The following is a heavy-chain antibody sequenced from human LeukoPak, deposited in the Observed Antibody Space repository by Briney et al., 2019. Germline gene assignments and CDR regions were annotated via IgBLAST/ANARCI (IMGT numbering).Heavy chain of an antibody. J-gene: IGHJ5*02. CDR3: ARNSPGYCSSTSCYDFAWFDP. CDR1: GGSISSYY. D-gene: IGHD2-2*01. V-gene: IGHV4-59*08. Sequence: PSETLSLTCTVSGGSISSYYWSWIRQPPGKGLEWIGYIYYSGSTNYNPSLKSRVTISVDTSKNQFSLELSSVTAADTAVYYCARNSPGYCSSTSCYDFAWFDPWGQGTLVTVSS. CDR2: IYYSGST.